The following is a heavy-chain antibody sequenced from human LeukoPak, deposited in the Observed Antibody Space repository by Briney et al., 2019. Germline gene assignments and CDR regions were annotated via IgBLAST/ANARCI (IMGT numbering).Heavy chain of an antibody. CDR1: GFAFSSYA. Sequence: GGSLRLSCAASGFAFSSYAMSWVRQAPGKGLEWVSAISGSGGSTYYADSVKGRFTISRDNSKNTLYLQMNSLRAEDTAVYYCAILYSSGWLDYWGQGTLVTVSS. CDR3: AILYSSGWLDY. J-gene: IGHJ4*02. CDR2: ISGSGGST. V-gene: IGHV3-23*01. D-gene: IGHD6-19*01.